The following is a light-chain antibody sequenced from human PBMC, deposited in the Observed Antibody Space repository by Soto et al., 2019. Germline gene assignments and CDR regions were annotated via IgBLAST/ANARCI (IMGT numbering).Light chain of an antibody. CDR1: QSVGNN. J-gene: IGKJ1*01. CDR3: VQRTTWPWT. V-gene: IGKV3-11*01. Sequence: EIVVTQSPATLSVSPGERATLSCRASQSVGNNFAWYQQKPGQAPRLLIYDASNRATGIPARFSGSGSGTDFTLTISSLEPEDFAVYHCVQRTTWPWTCGQGSKVEIK. CDR2: DAS.